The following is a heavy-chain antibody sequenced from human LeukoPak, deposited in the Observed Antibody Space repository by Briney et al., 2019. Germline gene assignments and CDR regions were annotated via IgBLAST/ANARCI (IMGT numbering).Heavy chain of an antibody. CDR2: IRYDGINK. D-gene: IGHD3-10*01. CDR1: GFTFSSYG. J-gene: IGHJ4*02. CDR3: AKAYTHYYGSGSAQDY. V-gene: IGHV3-30*02. Sequence: GGSPRLSCAASGFTFSSYGMHWVRQAPGKGLEWVAFIRYDGINKYYADSAKGRFTISRDNSKNTLYLQMNRLRGEDTAVYYCAKAYTHYYGSGSAQDYWGQGTLVTVSS.